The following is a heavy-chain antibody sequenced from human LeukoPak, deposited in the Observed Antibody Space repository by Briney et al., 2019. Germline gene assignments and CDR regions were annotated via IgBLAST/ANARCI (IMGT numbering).Heavy chain of an antibody. D-gene: IGHD6-19*01. V-gene: IGHV1-18*01. Sequence: ASVKVSCKAFGYTFTSYGISWVRQAPGQGLEWMGWISAYNGNTNYAQKLQGRVTMTTDTSTSTAYMELRSLRSDDTAVYYCARGLDLSYYYYYMDVWGKGTTVTVSS. CDR3: ARGLDLSYYYYYMDV. CDR1: GYTFTSYG. J-gene: IGHJ6*03. CDR2: ISAYNGNT.